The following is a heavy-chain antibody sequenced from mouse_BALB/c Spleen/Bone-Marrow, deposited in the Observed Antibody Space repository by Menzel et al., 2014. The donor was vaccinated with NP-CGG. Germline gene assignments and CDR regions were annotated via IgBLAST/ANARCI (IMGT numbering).Heavy chain of an antibody. CDR3: VRDAY. CDR2: INPYNGVT. Sequence: EVHLVESGPELVKPGASGKISCKASGYSFTGYDMNWVKQSLEKSLEWIGRINPYNGVTTYNQNFKDKASLTVDQSSSTAYMELHSLTSEDSAVYYCVRDAYWGQGTLVTVSA. J-gene: IGHJ3*01. V-gene: IGHV1-42*01. CDR1: GYSFTGYD.